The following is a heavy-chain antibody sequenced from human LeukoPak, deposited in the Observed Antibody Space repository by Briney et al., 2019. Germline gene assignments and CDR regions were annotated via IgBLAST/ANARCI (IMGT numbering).Heavy chain of an antibody. J-gene: IGHJ4*02. Sequence: PSETLSLTCAVYGVSFSGYYWSWLRQPPGKGLEWIGEINHSGSNNYNPSLNSRVTISVDTSKNQFSLKLSSVTAADTAVYYCARTRYYYNSRSYGAPYYFDYWGQGTLVTVSS. D-gene: IGHD3-10*01. CDR3: ARTRYYYNSRSYGAPYYFDY. CDR1: GVSFSGYY. V-gene: IGHV4-34*01. CDR2: INHSGSN.